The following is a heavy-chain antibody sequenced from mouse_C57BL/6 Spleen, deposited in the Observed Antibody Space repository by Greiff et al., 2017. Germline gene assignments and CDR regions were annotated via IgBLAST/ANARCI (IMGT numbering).Heavy chain of an antibody. J-gene: IGHJ4*01. Sequence: EVQRVESGGGLVQPGGSLSLSCAASGFTFTDYYMSWVRQPPGKALEWLGFIRNKANGYTTEYSASVKGRFTISRDNSQSILYLQMNALRAEDSATYDCARYQDYYGSSLYYYAMDYWGQGTSVTVAT. D-gene: IGHD1-1*01. CDR1: GFTFTDYY. CDR3: ARYQDYYGSSLYYYAMDY. V-gene: IGHV7-3*01. CDR2: IRNKANGYTT.